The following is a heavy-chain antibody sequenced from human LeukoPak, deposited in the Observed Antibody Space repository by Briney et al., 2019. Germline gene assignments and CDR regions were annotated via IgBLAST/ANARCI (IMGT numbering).Heavy chain of an antibody. CDR2: IKQDGGEK. Sequence: PGGSLRLSCAASGFTFSSYWMSWVRQAPGKGLEWVANIKQDGGEKYYVDSVKGRFTISRDNAKNSLYLQMNSLRAEDTAVYYCARDFELQWPPPPYFDYWGQGTLVTVSS. CDR3: ARDFELQWPPPPYFDY. J-gene: IGHJ4*02. D-gene: IGHD6-19*01. CDR1: GFTFSSYW. V-gene: IGHV3-7*01.